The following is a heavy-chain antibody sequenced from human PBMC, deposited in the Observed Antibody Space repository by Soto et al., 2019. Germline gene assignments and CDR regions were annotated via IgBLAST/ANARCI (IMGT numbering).Heavy chain of an antibody. CDR3: TRPRYDGSGTPFDH. CDR1: GFTFSSYW. D-gene: IGHD3-22*01. V-gene: IGHV3-74*01. CDR2: INGDGKTA. Sequence: PGGSLRLSCAASGFTFSSYWMHWVRQAPGKGLVWVSGINGDGKTATYADSVKGRFIISRDNAKNILYLQMNSLTAEDTAVYYCTRPRYDGSGTPFDHWGQGSLVTV. J-gene: IGHJ4*02.